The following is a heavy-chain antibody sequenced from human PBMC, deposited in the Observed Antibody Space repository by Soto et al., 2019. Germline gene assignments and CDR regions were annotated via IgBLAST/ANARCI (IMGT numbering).Heavy chain of an antibody. J-gene: IGHJ4*02. Sequence: EVQLVESGGGLVQPGGSLRLSCAASGFTFRSFWMNWVRQVPGKGLEWVATVNENGRENYYVDSVKGRFTVSRDNAKNSLYLQMNSLRVEDTAVYYCARGGGWLTDYWGQGTLVTVSS. D-gene: IGHD5-12*01. CDR2: VNENGREN. CDR3: ARGGGWLTDY. CDR1: GFTFRSFW. V-gene: IGHV3-7*01.